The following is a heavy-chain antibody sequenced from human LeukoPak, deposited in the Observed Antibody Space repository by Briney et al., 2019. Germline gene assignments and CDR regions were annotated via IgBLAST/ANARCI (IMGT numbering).Heavy chain of an antibody. J-gene: IGHJ6*04. Sequence: PSETLSLTCAVYGGSFSGYYWSWIRQPPGKGLEWIGEINHSGSTNYNPSLKSRVTISVDTSKNQFSLKLSSVTAADTAVYYCARGPSQLPTRKRYYYGMDVWGKGTTVTVSS. D-gene: IGHD2-2*01. V-gene: IGHV4-34*01. CDR1: GGSFSGYY. CDR3: ARGPSQLPTRKRYYYGMDV. CDR2: INHSGST.